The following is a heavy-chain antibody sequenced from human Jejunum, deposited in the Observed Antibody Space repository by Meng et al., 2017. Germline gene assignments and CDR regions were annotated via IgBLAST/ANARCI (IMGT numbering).Heavy chain of an antibody. CDR1: GFSFEDYA. Sequence: SLKILCSGTGFSFEDYAMHWVRQVPGKGLEWVSSMCWSSTSTGYADSVRGRFPIARNNTKNYLFVQMNDLRTEDTALYFCARSGTFTDPGFDTWGQGTLVTVSS. V-gene: IGHV3-9*01. J-gene: IGHJ5*02. CDR2: MCWSSTST. CDR3: ARSGTFTDPGFDT. D-gene: IGHD1-1*01.